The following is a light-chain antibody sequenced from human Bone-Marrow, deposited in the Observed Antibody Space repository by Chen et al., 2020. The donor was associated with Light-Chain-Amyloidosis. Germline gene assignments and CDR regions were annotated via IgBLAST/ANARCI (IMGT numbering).Light chain of an antibody. CDR2: DDS. J-gene: IGLJ3*02. Sequence: SYVLTQPSSVSVAPGQTATIACGGNNIGSTSVHWYQQTPGQAPLLVVYDDSDRPSGIPERLSGSNSGNTATRTFSRVEAGDEADYYCQVLDRSSDRPVFGGGTKLTVL. CDR3: QVLDRSSDRPV. CDR1: NIGSTS. V-gene: IGLV3-21*02.